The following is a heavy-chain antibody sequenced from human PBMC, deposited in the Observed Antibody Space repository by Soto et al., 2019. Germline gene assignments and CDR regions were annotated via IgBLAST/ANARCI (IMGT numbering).Heavy chain of an antibody. J-gene: IGHJ4*02. D-gene: IGHD3-10*01. Sequence: QVQLQESGPGLVKPSETLSLTCTVSGGSISSYYWSWIRQPPGKGLEWIGYIYYSGTTNYNPSLKSRVTISVDTSKNQFSLKLSSVTAADTAVYYCARPNYGSGSYLDYWGQGTLVTVSS. CDR3: ARPNYGSGSYLDY. CDR1: GGSISSYY. CDR2: IYYSGTT. V-gene: IGHV4-59*01.